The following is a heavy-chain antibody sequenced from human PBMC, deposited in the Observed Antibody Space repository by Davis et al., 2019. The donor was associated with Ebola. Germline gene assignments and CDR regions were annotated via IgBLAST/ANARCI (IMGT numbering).Heavy chain of an antibody. CDR2: IYYSGIT. V-gene: IGHV4-39*01. CDR3: ARQGWSGYSLRHWLDP. CDR1: GYSISSSSY. Sequence: MPSETLSLTCTVSGYSISSSSYWGWIRQPPRKGLEWIGSIYYSGITYYNPSLKSRVTISVDTSKNQFSLKLRSVTAADTAAYYCARQGWSGYSLRHWLDPWGRGTLVTVSS. D-gene: IGHD3-3*01. J-gene: IGHJ5*02.